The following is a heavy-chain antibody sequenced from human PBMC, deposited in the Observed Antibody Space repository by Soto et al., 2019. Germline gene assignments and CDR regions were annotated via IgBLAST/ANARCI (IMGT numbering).Heavy chain of an antibody. CDR3: ARESVDTAMVTVAFDI. D-gene: IGHD5-18*01. CDR1: GYTFTSYA. V-gene: IGHV1-3*05. J-gene: IGHJ3*02. CDR2: INAGNGNT. Sequence: QVQLVQSGAEEKKPGASVKVSCKASGYTFTSYAMHWVRQAPGQRLEWMGWINAGNGNTKYSQKFQGRVTITRDTPASTAYRELSSLRSEDTAVYYCARESVDTAMVTVAFDIWGQGTVVTVSS.